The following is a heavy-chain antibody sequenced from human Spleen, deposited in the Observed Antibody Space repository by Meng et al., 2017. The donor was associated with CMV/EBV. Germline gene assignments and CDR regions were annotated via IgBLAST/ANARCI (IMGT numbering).Heavy chain of an antibody. D-gene: IGHD3-22*01. Sequence: GESLKISCAASGFTFDDYAMHWVRQAPGKGLEWVSLISWDGGSTYYADSVKGRFTISRDNSKNSLYLQMNSLRAEDTALYYCAKDPDSSGYYYPHYWGQGTLVTVSS. CDR2: ISWDGGST. CDR1: GFTFDDYA. J-gene: IGHJ4*02. V-gene: IGHV3-43D*03. CDR3: AKDPDSSGYYYPHY.